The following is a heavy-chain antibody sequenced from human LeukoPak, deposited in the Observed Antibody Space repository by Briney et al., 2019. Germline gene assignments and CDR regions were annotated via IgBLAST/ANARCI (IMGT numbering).Heavy chain of an antibody. Sequence: ASVKVSCKASGYTFTSYDINWVRQATGQGLEWMGWMNPNSGNTGYAQKFQGRVTITRNTSISTAYMELSSLRSEDTAVYYCAMSQLAALQFPDIWGQGTMVTVSS. CDR3: AMSQLAALQFPDI. CDR1: GYTFTSYD. J-gene: IGHJ3*02. D-gene: IGHD6-6*01. CDR2: MNPNSGNT. V-gene: IGHV1-8*03.